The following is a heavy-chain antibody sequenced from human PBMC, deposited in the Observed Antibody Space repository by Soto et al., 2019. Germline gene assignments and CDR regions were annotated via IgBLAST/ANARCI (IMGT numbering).Heavy chain of an antibody. J-gene: IGHJ4*02. CDR3: ARDLVPYY. CDR2: INPSTGTT. CDR1: GYTFTSSF. V-gene: IGHV1-46*01. Sequence: ASVKVSCQASGYTFTSSFLNWVRQAPGQGLEWMAIINPSTGTTTYAQKFQGRVTMSSDSSTSTVYMELSRLRSEDTAVYYCARDLVPYYWGQGALVTVSS. D-gene: IGHD2-15*01.